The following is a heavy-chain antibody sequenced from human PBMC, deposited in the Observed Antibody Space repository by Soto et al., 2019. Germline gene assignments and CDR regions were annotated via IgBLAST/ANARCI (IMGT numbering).Heavy chain of an antibody. V-gene: IGHV3-23*01. J-gene: IGHJ4*02. Sequence: GGSLRLSCAASGFTFSSYSMSWVRQAPGKVLEWVSGFRGSGDDGTTYYADSVKGRFTISRDNSKNSVYLDMNSLSAEDTAVYYCARESEDLTSNFDYWGQGTLVTVSS. CDR3: ARESEDLTSNFDY. CDR1: GFTFSSYS. CDR2: FRGSGDDGTT.